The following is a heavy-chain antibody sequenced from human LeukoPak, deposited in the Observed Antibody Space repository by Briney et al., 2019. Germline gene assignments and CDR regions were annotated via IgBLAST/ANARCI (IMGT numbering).Heavy chain of an antibody. CDR2: ISWNSGSI. CDR3: ARVGRIAAAILFDP. CDR1: GFTFDDYA. D-gene: IGHD6-13*01. Sequence: SLRLSCAASGFTFDDYAMHWVRQAPGKGLEWVSGISWNSGSIGYADSVKGRFTISRDNAKNSLYLQMNSLRAEDTAVYYCARVGRIAAAILFDPWGQGTLVTVSS. V-gene: IGHV3-9*01. J-gene: IGHJ5*02.